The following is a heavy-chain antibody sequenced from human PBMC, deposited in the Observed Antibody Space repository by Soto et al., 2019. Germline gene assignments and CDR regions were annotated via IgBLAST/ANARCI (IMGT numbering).Heavy chain of an antibody. D-gene: IGHD3-10*01. J-gene: IGHJ6*02. CDR1: GGSISSGDYY. Sequence: SSETLSLTCTVSGGSISSGDYYWSCVRQPPGKGLEWIGYIYYSGSTYYNPSLKSRVTISVDTSKNQFSLKLSSVTAADTAVYYCARGALMVRGVITHYYYGMDVWGQGTTVTVSS. CDR2: IYYSGST. CDR3: ARGALMVRGVITHYYYGMDV. V-gene: IGHV4-30-4*01.